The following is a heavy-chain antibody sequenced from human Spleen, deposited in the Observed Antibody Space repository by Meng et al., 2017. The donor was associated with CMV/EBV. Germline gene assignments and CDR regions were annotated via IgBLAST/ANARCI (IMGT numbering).Heavy chain of an antibody. CDR3: ARGWQWEYSGYDMTWFDP. Sequence: QVQLVQSGAEVKKPGATVKVSCKASGYTFTGYCVSWVRQAPGQGLEWMGWINPNSGGTNYAQKFQGRVTMTRDTSISTAYMELSRLRSDDTVVYYCARGWQWEYSGYDMTWFDPWGQGTLVTVSS. D-gene: IGHD5-12*01. CDR1: GYTFTGYC. J-gene: IGHJ5*02. V-gene: IGHV1-2*02. CDR2: INPNSGGT.